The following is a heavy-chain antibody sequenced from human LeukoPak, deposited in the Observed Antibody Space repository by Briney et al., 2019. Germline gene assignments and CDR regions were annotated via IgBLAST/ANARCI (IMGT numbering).Heavy chain of an antibody. CDR1: GGSFSGYY. Sequence: PSETLSLTCAVSGGSFSGYYWSWIRQPPGKGLEWIGEINHSGSTNYNPSLKSRVTISVDTSKNQFSLKLSSVTAADTAVYYCASTSRGYSGYVFDYWGQGTLVTVSS. J-gene: IGHJ4*02. CDR3: ASTSRGYSGYVFDY. D-gene: IGHD5-12*01. CDR2: INHSGST. V-gene: IGHV4-34*01.